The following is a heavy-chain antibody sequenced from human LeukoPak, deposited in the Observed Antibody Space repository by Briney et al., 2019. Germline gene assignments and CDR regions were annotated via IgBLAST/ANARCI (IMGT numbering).Heavy chain of an antibody. V-gene: IGHV4-59*01. CDR2: IYYIGST. J-gene: IGHJ3*02. Sequence: PSETLSLTCNASGCSISNYYWSWIRQPPGKGLEWIGYIYYIGSTNYNHSLKSRVTISVDTSKNQFSLKLISVTAADTDMYFWARSPRPEDAFDIWGQGTIVTVS. CDR1: GCSISNYY. CDR3: ARSPRPEDAFDI.